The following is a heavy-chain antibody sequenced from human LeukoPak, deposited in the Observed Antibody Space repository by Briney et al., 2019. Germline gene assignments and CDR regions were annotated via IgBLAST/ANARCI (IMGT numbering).Heavy chain of an antibody. CDR1: GFTFSSYW. V-gene: IGHV4-38-2*01. CDR3: ARAFCVGECFVLHIFFDS. CDR2: IYQRSTL. J-gene: IGHJ4*02. Sequence: GSLRLSCAASGFTFSSYWMSWVRQAPGKGLEWIGSIYQRSTLHYNPSLKGRVTISLDTSKNHFSLNLRSMQASDTAVYYCARAFCVGECFVLHIFFDSWGPGTLVTVSS. D-gene: IGHD2-21*01.